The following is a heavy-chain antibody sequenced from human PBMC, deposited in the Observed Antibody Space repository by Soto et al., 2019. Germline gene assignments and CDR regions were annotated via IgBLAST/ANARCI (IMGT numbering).Heavy chain of an antibody. V-gene: IGHV4-31*03. Sequence: QVQLQESGPGLVKPTQTLSLTCTVSGGSISSGGYYWSWIRQHPGKGLEWIGYIYHSGSTYYNPSLKSRVTISVETSKNQFSRKLSSVTAADTAVYYCAREAAGILNWFDPCGQGTLVTVSS. CDR1: GGSISSGGYY. J-gene: IGHJ5*02. CDR3: AREAAGILNWFDP. D-gene: IGHD6-25*01. CDR2: IYHSGST.